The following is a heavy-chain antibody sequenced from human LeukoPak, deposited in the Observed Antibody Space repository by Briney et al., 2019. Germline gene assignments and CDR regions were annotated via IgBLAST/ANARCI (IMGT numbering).Heavy chain of an antibody. CDR1: GFTFSSHA. Sequence: GGSLRLSCVGSGFTFSSHAMSWVRQAPGKGLEWVSSINGGGGRTYYGDSVKGRFTISRDNSKNTLYLQMDSLRVEDTAIYYCVRGWQQLDYWGQGTLVTVSS. V-gene: IGHV3-23*01. D-gene: IGHD6-13*01. CDR3: VRGWQQLDY. CDR2: INGGGGRT. J-gene: IGHJ4*02.